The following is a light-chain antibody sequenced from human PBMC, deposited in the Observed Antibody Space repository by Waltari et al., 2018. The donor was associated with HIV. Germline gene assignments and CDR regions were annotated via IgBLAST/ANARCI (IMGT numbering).Light chain of an antibody. Sequence: EIVLTQSPDTLSLSPGERPTLSCRASQTVTSNYLAWYQQKPGQAPRLLIYGASTRATGIPDMFSGSGSGTDFTLTISRLEPEDFAVYYCQQYGGSPPMNFGQGTRLEIK. CDR1: QTVTSNY. CDR3: QQYGGSPPMN. J-gene: IGKJ5*01. CDR2: GAS. V-gene: IGKV3-20*01.